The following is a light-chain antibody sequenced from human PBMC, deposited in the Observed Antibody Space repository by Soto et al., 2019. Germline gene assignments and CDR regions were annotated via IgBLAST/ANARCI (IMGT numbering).Light chain of an antibody. J-gene: IGKJ1*01. Sequence: DIQMTQSPSTLSASVGDRVTITCRASQSVRSWLAWYQQKPGKAPKLLIYGASSLESGVPSRFSGSGSGTEFTLTISSLQADDFATYYCQQYNSYPRTFGRGTKVEIK. CDR3: QQYNSYPRT. CDR1: QSVRSW. V-gene: IGKV1-5*03. CDR2: GAS.